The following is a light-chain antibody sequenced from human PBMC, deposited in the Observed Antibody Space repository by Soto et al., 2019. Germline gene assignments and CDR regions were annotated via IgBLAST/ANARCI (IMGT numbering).Light chain of an antibody. Sequence: EIVLTQSPGTLSLSPGETATLSCRASQSVSSSYLAWYQQKPGQAPRLLIYDASTRATGIPVRFRGSGSGTEFTLTISSLQSEDSAVYYCHQYNNWLALTFGGGTKVGIK. CDR1: QSVSSSY. CDR2: DAS. CDR3: HQYNNWLALT. V-gene: IGKV3-15*01. J-gene: IGKJ4*01.